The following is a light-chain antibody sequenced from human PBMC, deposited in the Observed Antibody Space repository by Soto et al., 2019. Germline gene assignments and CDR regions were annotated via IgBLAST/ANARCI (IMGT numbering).Light chain of an antibody. CDR1: QSVSNY. Sequence: EIVLTQSPATLSLSPGERATLSCRASQSVSNYLAWYQQKPGQAPRLLIYDVTNRATGIPARFSGSGSGTDFQLTISSLEPEDFAFYYCQSLFTFGPGTKVDIK. CDR3: QSLFT. J-gene: IGKJ3*01. V-gene: IGKV3-11*01. CDR2: DVT.